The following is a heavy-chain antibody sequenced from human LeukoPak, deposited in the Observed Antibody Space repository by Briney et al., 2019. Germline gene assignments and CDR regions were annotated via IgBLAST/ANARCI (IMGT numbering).Heavy chain of an antibody. CDR3: ARSLFDYYGSSGYYDYYYYYMDV. D-gene: IGHD3-22*01. V-gene: IGHV1-8*01. CDR1: GYTFTSYD. CDR2: MDPKSGTT. J-gene: IGHJ6*03. Sequence: ASVKVSCKPSGYTFTSYDINWVREATAPRLEWMGWMDPKSGTTGYAQKFQGRVTMTTTTSITTAYMELSRLRSEDTAVYYCARSLFDYYGSSGYYDYYYYYMDVWGKGTTVTISS.